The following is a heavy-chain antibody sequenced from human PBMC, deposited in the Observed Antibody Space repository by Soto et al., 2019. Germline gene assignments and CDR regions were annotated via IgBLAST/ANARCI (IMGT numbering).Heavy chain of an antibody. D-gene: IGHD5-12*01. Sequence: QVQLVQSGAEVKKPGSSVKVSCKASGVTFSRQDMRWVRQAPGQGLEWMGGIIPIFGTPQYAEKFQDRVTITADESTSTAYMELSSLTSEDTAVYYCATNVGRDGYSFDYWGQGTLVTVSS. V-gene: IGHV1-69*01. CDR2: IIPIFGTP. J-gene: IGHJ4*02. CDR1: GVTFSRQD. CDR3: ATNVGRDGYSFDY.